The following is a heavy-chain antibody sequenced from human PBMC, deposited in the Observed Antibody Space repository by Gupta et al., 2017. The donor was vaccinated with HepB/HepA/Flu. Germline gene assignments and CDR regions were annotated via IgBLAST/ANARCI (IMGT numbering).Heavy chain of an antibody. Sequence: EVQLLESGAGLVQPGGSLRLSGAVTGFSIRGNALSWVRQAPGKGLKWVSGVGRAMNPQYADPVRGRFTISRDNSNTTVYLQINSLRAEDTAVYYCAKDLYFWSAMDVWGKGTTGTVSP. J-gene: IGHJ6*04. CDR3: AKDLYFWSAMDV. CDR1: GFSIRGNA. D-gene: IGHD3-3*01. CDR2: VGRAMNP. V-gene: IGHV3-23*01.